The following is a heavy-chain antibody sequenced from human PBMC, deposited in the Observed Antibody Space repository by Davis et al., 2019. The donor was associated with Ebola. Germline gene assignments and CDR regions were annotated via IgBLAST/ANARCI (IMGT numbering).Heavy chain of an antibody. CDR1: GFTFSSYT. D-gene: IGHD3-9*01. CDR3: ARVNAVTGYSRFDS. CDR2: MSHDGGIQYYADSSNK. J-gene: IGHJ5*01. V-gene: IGHV3-30*07. Sequence: GGSLRLSCAASGFTFSSYTMHWVRQAPSKGLKWVALMSHDGGIQYYADSSNKSYADSVKGRFTISRDNAKNSLYLRMSSLRAEDTALYHCARVNAVTGYSRFDSWGQGTLVTVSS.